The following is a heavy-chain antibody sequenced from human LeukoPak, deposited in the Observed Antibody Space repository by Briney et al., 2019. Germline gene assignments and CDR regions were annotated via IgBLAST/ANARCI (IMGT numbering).Heavy chain of an antibody. CDR2: ISSSSSYI. CDR3: ARDLYCGGDCSLGYFDL. J-gene: IGHJ2*01. Sequence: GGSLRLSCAASGFSFSTYSMNWVRQAPGKGLEWVSSISSSSSYIYYADSVKGRFTISRDSAKTSLYLQMNSLRAEDTAVYYCARDLYCGGDCSLGYFDLWGRGTLVTVSS. D-gene: IGHD2-21*02. V-gene: IGHV3-21*06. CDR1: GFSFSTYS.